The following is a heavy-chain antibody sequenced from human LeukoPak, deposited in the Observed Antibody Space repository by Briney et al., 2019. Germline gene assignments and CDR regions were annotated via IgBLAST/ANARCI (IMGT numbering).Heavy chain of an antibody. D-gene: IGHD2-15*01. CDR3: ARVNRMVPGYCSGGTCPGDY. J-gene: IGHJ4*02. Sequence: GGSLRLSCAASGFTFSSYGMNWVRRAPGKGLEWASYISYSSSTIYYADSVKGRFTISRDNAKNSLYLQMNSLRAEDTAVYYCARVNRMVPGYCSGGTCPGDYWGQGTLVTVSS. V-gene: IGHV3-48*01. CDR2: ISYSSSTI. CDR1: GFTFSSYG.